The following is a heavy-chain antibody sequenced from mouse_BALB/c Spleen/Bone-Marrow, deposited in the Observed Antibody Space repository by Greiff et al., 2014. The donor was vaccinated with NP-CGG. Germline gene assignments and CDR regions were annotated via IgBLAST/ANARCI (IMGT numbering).Heavy chain of an antibody. J-gene: IGHJ2*01. V-gene: IGHV1-80*01. CDR1: GYVFSSYW. CDR3: ARVRNWADY. Sequence: VQLQQSGAELVRPGSSVKISCKASGYVFSSYWMNWVKQRPGQGLEWIGQIHPGDGDTNYNGKFKGKATLTADKSSSTAYMQLSSLTSEDSAVYFCARVRNWADYWGQGTTLTVSS. D-gene: IGHD4-1*01. CDR2: IHPGDGDT.